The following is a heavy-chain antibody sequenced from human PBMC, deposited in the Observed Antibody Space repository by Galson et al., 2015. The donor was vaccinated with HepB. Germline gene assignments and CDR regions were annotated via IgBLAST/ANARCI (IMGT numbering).Heavy chain of an antibody. CDR2: INTNTGNP. D-gene: IGHD4-11*01. CDR3: ARSGLAVTESRDPPPFDY. V-gene: IGHV7-4-1*02. Sequence: SCKASGYTFTSYAMNWVRQAPGQGLEWMGWINTNTGNPTYAQGFTGRFVFSLDTSVSTAYLQISSLKAEDTAVYYCARSGLAVTESRDPPPFDYWGQGTLVTVSS. J-gene: IGHJ4*02. CDR1: GYTFTSYA.